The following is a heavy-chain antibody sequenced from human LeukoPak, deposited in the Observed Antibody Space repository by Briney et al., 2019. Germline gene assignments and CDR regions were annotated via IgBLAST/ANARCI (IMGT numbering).Heavy chain of an antibody. CDR1: GYTFTGYY. J-gene: IGHJ1*01. CDR2: INPNSGDT. D-gene: IGHD6-6*01. CDR3: ARGYSSSSPQRYFQH. V-gene: IGHV1-2*06. Sequence: ASVKVSCKASGYTFTGYYMHWVRQAPGQGLEWMGRINPNSGDTNYAQKFQGRVTTTRDTSISTAYMELSRLRSDDTAVYYCARGYSSSSPQRYFQHWGQGTLVTVSS.